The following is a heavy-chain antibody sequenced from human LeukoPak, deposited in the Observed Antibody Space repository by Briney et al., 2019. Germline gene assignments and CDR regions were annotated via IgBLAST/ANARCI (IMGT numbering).Heavy chain of an antibody. CDR1: GFTFGDYA. V-gene: IGHV3-49*04. CDR2: IRSKAYGGTT. CDR3: TRDIPDGKSSSWYVRGFDY. Sequence: GSLRLSCTASGFTFGDYAMSWVRQAPGKGLEWVGFIRSKAYGGTTEYAASVKGRFTISRDDSKSIAYLQMNSLKTEDTAVYYCTRDIPDGKSSSWYVRGFDYWGQGTLVTVSS. D-gene: IGHD6-13*01. J-gene: IGHJ4*02.